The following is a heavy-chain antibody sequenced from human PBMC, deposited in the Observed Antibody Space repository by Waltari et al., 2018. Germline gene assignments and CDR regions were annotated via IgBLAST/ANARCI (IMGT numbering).Heavy chain of an antibody. V-gene: IGHV4-39*01. CDR3: ATYIGASIGTAAFDV. D-gene: IGHD5-12*01. Sequence: LQLQESGPGLVKPSATLSLSCRVSGAPITSTRHYWGWIRQPPGQGLEWIGTIAYNGATYSSPSLRGRVTVSRDTSMNQLSLKLGSVTAADTAVYYCATYIGASIGTAAFDVWGQGTMVTVSS. CDR2: IAYNGAT. J-gene: IGHJ3*01. CDR1: GAPITSTRHY.